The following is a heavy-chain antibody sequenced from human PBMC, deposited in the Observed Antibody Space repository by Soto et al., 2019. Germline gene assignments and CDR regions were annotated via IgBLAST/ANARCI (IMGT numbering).Heavy chain of an antibody. CDR2: IYYSGST. J-gene: IGHJ6*02. CDR3: ARVRLRFLEWIYVMDV. Sequence: SETLSLTCTVSGGSISSGGYYWSWIRQHPGKGLEWIGYIYYSGSTYYNPSLKSRVTISVDTSKNQFSLKLSSVTAADTAVYYCARVRLRFLEWIYVMDVWGQGTTVTVSS. D-gene: IGHD3-3*01. V-gene: IGHV4-31*03. CDR1: GGSISSGGYY.